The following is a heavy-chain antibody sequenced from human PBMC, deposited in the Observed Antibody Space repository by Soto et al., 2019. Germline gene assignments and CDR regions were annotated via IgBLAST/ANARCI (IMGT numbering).Heavy chain of an antibody. Sequence: ASVKVSCKTSGYNFTSHYIHWVRQAPGQRLESMGIIYPRGGSTIYAQKFQGKVTMTRDTSTHTLYLELSSLRSEDTAIYYCARVGYSSTGTTLHFHGLDVWGQGTTVTVSS. CDR1: GYNFTSHY. CDR2: IYPRGGST. CDR3: ARVGYSSTGTTLHFHGLDV. J-gene: IGHJ6*02. V-gene: IGHV1-46*01. D-gene: IGHD3-22*01.